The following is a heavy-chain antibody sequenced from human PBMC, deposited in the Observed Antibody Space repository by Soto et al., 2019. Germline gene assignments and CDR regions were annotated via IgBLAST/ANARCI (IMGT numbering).Heavy chain of an antibody. J-gene: IGHJ6*02. CDR3: TTGPPPYYEYYYGMDV. Sequence: EVQLVESGGGLVKPGGSLRLSCAASGFTFSNAWMNWVRQAPGKGLEWVGRIKSKTDGGTTDYAAPVKGRFTISRDDSTNTLYLQMNSLKTEHTAVYYCTTGPPPYYEYYYGMDVWGQGTTVTVSS. CDR2: IKSKTDGGTT. V-gene: IGHV3-15*07. D-gene: IGHD1-26*01. CDR1: GFTFSNAW.